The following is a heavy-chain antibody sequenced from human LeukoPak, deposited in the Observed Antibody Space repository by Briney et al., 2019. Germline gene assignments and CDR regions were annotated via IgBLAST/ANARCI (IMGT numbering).Heavy chain of an antibody. CDR3: AREPEYNWNGYADY. V-gene: IGHV1-3*01. CDR2: INGVNGYT. D-gene: IGHD1-20*01. Sequence: ASVKVSCKASGYTFTSFGIHWVRQAPGQRLEWMGWINGVNGYTKYPQNLQGRVTITRDTSASTAYMELSSLTSEDTAVYYCAREPEYNWNGYADYWGQGTLVTVSS. J-gene: IGHJ4*02. CDR1: GYTFTSFG.